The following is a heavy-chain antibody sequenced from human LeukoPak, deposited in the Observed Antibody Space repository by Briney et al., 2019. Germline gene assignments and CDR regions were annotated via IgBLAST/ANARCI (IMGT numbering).Heavy chain of an antibody. V-gene: IGHV4-30-2*01. CDR2: IYHSGST. CDR1: GGSISSGGYY. Sequence: SETLPLTCTVSGGSISSGGYYWSWIRQPPGKGLEWIGYIYHSGSTYYNPSPKSRVTISVDRSKNQFSLKLSSVTAADTAVYYCARDSGLGKGSDGALRDYWGRGTLVTVSS. D-gene: IGHD7-27*01. CDR3: ARDSGLGKGSDGALRDY. J-gene: IGHJ4*02.